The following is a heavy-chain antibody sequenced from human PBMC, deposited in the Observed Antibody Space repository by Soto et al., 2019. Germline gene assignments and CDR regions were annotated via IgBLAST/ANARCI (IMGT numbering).Heavy chain of an antibody. Sequence: SETLSLTCTVSGGSISSYYWSWIRQPPGKRLEWIGYIHYSGSTNYNSSLKSRVTISVDMSKNQFSLKLSSVTAADTAVYYCGRRRYFDWAFDYWGQGTLVTVSS. CDR1: GGSISSYY. D-gene: IGHD3-9*01. CDR2: IHYSGST. CDR3: GRRRYFDWAFDY. J-gene: IGHJ4*02. V-gene: IGHV4-59*08.